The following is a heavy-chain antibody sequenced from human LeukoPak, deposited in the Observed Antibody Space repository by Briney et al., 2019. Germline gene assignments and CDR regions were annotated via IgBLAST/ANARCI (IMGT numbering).Heavy chain of an antibody. D-gene: IGHD6-19*01. CDR2: INHSGST. CDR1: GGSFSGYY. V-gene: IGHV4-34*01. J-gene: IGHJ5*02. CDR3: ARGGDSSGWYDWFDP. Sequence: KSSETLSLTCAVYGGSFSGYYWSWIRQPPGKGLEWIGEINHSGSTNYNPSLKSRVTISVDTSKNQFSLKLSSVTAADTAVYYCARGGDSSGWYDWFDPWGQGTLVTVSS.